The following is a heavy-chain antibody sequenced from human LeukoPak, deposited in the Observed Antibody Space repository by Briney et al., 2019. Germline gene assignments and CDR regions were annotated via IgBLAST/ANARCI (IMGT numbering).Heavy chain of an antibody. V-gene: IGHV3-23*01. J-gene: IGHJ6*02. Sequence: GRSLRLSCAASGFTFSSYAMSWVSQAPGKGLEWVSAISGSGGSTYYADSVKGRFTISRDNSKNTLYLQMNSLRAEDTTVYYCAKDPGSYPYYYGMDVWGQGTTVTVSS. CDR1: GFTFSSYA. CDR2: ISGSGGST. CDR3: AKDPGSYPYYYGMDV. D-gene: IGHD1-26*01.